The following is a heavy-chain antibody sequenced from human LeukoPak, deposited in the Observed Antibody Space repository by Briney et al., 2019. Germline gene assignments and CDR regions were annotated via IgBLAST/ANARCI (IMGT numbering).Heavy chain of an antibody. D-gene: IGHD2-15*01. J-gene: IGHJ6*02. V-gene: IGHV1-3*01. CDR1: GYTFTSYA. Sequence: GASVKVSCKASGYTFTSYAMHWVRQAPGQRLEWMGWINAGNGNTKYSQKFQGRVTITRDTSASTAYMELRSLRSDDTAVYYCARMYCSRGSCYPLFYYYAMDVWGQGTTVTVSS. CDR2: INAGNGNT. CDR3: ARMYCSRGSCYPLFYYYAMDV.